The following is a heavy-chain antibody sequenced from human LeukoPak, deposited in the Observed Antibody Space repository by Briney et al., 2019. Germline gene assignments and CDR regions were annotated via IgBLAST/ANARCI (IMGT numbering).Heavy chain of an antibody. CDR1: GFTFSSYG. J-gene: IGHJ4*02. Sequence: GGSLRLSCAASGFTFSSYGMHWFRQAPGKGLEWVAFIRYDGSNKYYADSVKGRFTISGDNSKNPLSLQLNSLRAEDTAVYYCAKEEVQWELRCDYWGQGTLVTVSS. CDR3: AKEEVQWELRCDY. D-gene: IGHD1-26*01. V-gene: IGHV3-30*02. CDR2: IRYDGSNK.